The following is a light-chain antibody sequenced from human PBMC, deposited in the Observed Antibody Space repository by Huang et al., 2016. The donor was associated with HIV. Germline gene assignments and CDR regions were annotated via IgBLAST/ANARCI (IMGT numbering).Light chain of an antibody. J-gene: IGKJ1*01. CDR1: QGITNS. V-gene: IGKV1-NL1*01. CDR2: AVS. Sequence: DIQMTQSPSSLSASVGDRVTITCRASQGITNSLAWYQQKPGKGPKLLLYAVSKLESGVPYRFSGSGSGTDYTLTISSLQPEDFATYYCQQYYLTPLTFGQGTKVEIK. CDR3: QQYYLTPLT.